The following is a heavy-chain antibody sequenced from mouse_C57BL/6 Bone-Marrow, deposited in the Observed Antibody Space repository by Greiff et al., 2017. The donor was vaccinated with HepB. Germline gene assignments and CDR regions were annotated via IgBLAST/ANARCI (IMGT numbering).Heavy chain of an antibody. J-gene: IGHJ3*01. CDR2: ISSGSSTI. D-gene: IGHD6-1*01. V-gene: IGHV5-17*01. Sequence: EVQLVESGGGLVKPGGSLKLSCAASGFTFSDYGMHWVRQAPEKGLEWVAYISSGSSTIYYADTVKGRFTISRDNAKNTLFLQMTSLRSEDTAMYYCARPGHSAAWFAYWGQGTLVTVSA. CDR3: ARPGHSAAWFAY. CDR1: GFTFSDYG.